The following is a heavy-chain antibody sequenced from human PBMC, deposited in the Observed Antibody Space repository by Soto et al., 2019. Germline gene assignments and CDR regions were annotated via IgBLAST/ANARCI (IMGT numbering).Heavy chain of an antibody. CDR2: ISGSGGST. Sequence: GSLRLSCAASGFTFSSYAMSWVRQAPGKGLEWVSAISGSGGSTYYADSVKGRFTISRDNSKNTLYLQMNSLRAEDTAVYYCAKDREGSSWFGWFDPWGQGTLVTVSS. CDR1: GFTFSSYA. D-gene: IGHD6-13*01. J-gene: IGHJ5*02. V-gene: IGHV3-23*01. CDR3: AKDREGSSWFGWFDP.